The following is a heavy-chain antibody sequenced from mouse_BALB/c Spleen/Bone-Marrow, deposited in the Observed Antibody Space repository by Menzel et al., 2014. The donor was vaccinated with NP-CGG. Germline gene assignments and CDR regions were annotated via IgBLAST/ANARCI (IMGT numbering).Heavy chain of an antibody. CDR3: ARPTPRYYAMDY. D-gene: IGHD6-1*01. Sequence: QVQLQQSGPGLVAPSQSLSITCTVSGFSLTNYGVYWVRQPPGKGLEWLGVIWAGGSTNYNSALMSRLSLSKDNSKSQVFLKMNSLQTDDTAMYYCARPTPRYYAMDYWGQGTSVTVSS. J-gene: IGHJ4*01. V-gene: IGHV2-9*02. CDR2: IWAGGST. CDR1: GFSLTNYG.